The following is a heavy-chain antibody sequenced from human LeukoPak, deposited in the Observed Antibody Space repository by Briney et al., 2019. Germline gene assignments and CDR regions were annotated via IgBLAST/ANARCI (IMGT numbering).Heavy chain of an antibody. CDR3: AKGRQQLVRYYYYYGMDV. CDR2: ISYDGSNK. Sequence: GGSLRLSCAASGFTFSSYGMHWVRQAPGKGLEWVAVISYDGSNKYYADSVKGRFTISRDNSRNTLYLQMNSLRAEDTAVYYCAKGRQQLVRYYYYYGMDVWGQGTTVTVSS. CDR1: GFTFSSYG. D-gene: IGHD6-13*01. V-gene: IGHV3-30*18. J-gene: IGHJ6*02.